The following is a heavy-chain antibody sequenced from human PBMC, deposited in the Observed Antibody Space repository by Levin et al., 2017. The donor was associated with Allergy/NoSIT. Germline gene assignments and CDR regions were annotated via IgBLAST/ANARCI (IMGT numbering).Heavy chain of an antibody. Sequence: TGGSLRLSCAASGFTFSDHYMDWVRQAPGKGLEWVGRTRNKAKGYTTEYATSVRGRFSISRDDSKNSLYLQMNSLKTEDTAVYYCARGATATTNYYYGLDVWGQGTTVTVSS. J-gene: IGHJ6*02. D-gene: IGHD6-25*01. CDR2: TRNKAKGYTT. V-gene: IGHV3-72*01. CDR3: ARGATATTNYYYGLDV. CDR1: GFTFSDHY.